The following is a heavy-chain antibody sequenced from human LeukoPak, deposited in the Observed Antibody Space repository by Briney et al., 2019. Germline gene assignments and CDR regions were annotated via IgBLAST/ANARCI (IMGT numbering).Heavy chain of an antibody. CDR1: GDSVSSNSVA. CDR2: TYYRSKWYY. CDR3: ARQLGAFDY. Sequence: SQTLSLTCAISGDSVSSNSVAWNWIRQSPSRGLEWLGRTYYRSKWYYDYAVSVRSRITINPDTSRNQFSLQVNSVTPEDTAVYYCARQLGAFDYWGQGTLVIVSS. D-gene: IGHD7-27*01. V-gene: IGHV6-1*01. J-gene: IGHJ4*02.